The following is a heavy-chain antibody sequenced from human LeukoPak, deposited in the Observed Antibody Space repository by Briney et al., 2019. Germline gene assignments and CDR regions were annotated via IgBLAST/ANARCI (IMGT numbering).Heavy chain of an antibody. D-gene: IGHD3-16*02. Sequence: GASVKVSCKASGYTFTSYYMHWVRQAPGQGLEWMGIINPSGGSTSYAQKFQGRVTMTRDTSTSTVYMELSSLRSEDTAVYYCARTVLSYHYPTYYYGMDVWGQGTTVTVSS. J-gene: IGHJ6*02. V-gene: IGHV1-46*01. CDR3: ARTVLSYHYPTYYYGMDV. CDR2: INPSGGST. CDR1: GYTFTSYY.